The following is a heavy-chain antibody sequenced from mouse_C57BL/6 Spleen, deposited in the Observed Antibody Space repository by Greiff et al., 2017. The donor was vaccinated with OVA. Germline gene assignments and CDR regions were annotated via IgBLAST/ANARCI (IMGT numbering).Heavy chain of an antibody. CDR3: ARREGYAMDY. Sequence: QVQLQQPGAELVRPGTSVKLSCKASGYTFTSYWMHWVKQRPGPGLEWIGVIDPSDSYTNSNQKFKGKATLTVDTSSSPADMQLSSLTSEDSAVYYCARREGYAMDYWGQGTSVTVSS. CDR1: GYTFTSYW. J-gene: IGHJ4*01. V-gene: IGHV1-59*01. CDR2: IDPSDSYT.